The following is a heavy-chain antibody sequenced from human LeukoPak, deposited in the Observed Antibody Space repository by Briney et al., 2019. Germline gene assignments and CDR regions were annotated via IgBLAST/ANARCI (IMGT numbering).Heavy chain of an antibody. CDR1: GFTFSGYS. Sequence: GGSLRLSCAASGFTFSGYSMNWVRQAPGKGLEWVSSISSSSSYIYYTDSVKGRFTISRDNAKNSLYLQMNSLRAEDTAVYYCARVGSSGWSSYYYNYYGMDVWGQGTTVTVSS. J-gene: IGHJ6*02. V-gene: IGHV3-21*01. D-gene: IGHD6-19*01. CDR3: ARVGSSGWSSYYYNYYGMDV. CDR2: ISSSSSYI.